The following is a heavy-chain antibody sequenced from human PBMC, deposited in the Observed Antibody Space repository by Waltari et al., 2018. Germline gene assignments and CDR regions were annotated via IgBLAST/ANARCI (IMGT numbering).Heavy chain of an antibody. CDR2: INPDGSTT. Sequence: VQLVESGGGLVQPGGSLRLSCAASGFTFSSYWMYWVRQVPEKVLVFISRINPDGSTTNYADSVKGRFTMSRDNAKNTLFLQMNSLRVEDTGVYYCARLIAGAAHHFDSWGQGTLVTVSS. CDR3: ARLIAGAAHHFDS. CDR1: GFTFSSYW. D-gene: IGHD6-19*01. V-gene: IGHV3-74*01. J-gene: IGHJ4*02.